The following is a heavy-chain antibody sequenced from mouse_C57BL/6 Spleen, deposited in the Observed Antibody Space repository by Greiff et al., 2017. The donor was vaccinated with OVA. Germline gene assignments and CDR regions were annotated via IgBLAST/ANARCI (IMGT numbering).Heavy chain of an antibody. CDR2: IYPGDGDT. D-gene: IGHD1-1*01. V-gene: IGHV1-80*01. Sequence: QVQLQQSGAELVKPGASVKISCKASGYAFSSYWMNWVKQRPGQGLEWIGQIYPGDGDTNYNGKFKGKATLTADKSSSTAYMQLRSLPSAVSAVYDCARSEYYSSFYFDDWGQGTTLTVSS. J-gene: IGHJ2*01. CDR3: ARSEYYSSFYFDD. CDR1: GYAFSSYW.